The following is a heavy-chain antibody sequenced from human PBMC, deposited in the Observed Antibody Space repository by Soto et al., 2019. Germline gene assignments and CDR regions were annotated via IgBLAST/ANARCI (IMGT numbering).Heavy chain of an antibody. V-gene: IGHV1-18*01. CDR3: AADLYSSSWYPPTYYYYYGMDV. J-gene: IGHJ6*02. CDR2: ISVYNGNT. CDR1: GYTFTSYG. Sequence: RASVKVSCKASGYTFTSYGISWVRQAPGQGLEWMGWISVYNGNTNHAQKFQERVTITRDMSTSTAYMELSSLRSEDTAVYYCAADLYSSSWYPPTYYYYYGMDVWGQGTTVTVSS. D-gene: IGHD6-13*01.